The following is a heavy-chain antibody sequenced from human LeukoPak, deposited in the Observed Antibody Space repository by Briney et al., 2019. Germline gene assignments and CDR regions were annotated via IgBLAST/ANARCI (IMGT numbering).Heavy chain of an antibody. CDR2: ISRSRSTI. J-gene: IGHJ5*02. V-gene: IGHV3-48*01. Sequence: PGGSLRLSCAASGFTFSSYSMNWVRQAPGKGLECVSYISRSRSTIYYADSVKGRFTISRDNVKNSLYLQMNSLRAEDTAVYYCARIGDYGDYGHWFDPWGQGTLVTVSS. CDR3: ARIGDYGDYGHWFDP. D-gene: IGHD4-17*01. CDR1: GFTFSSYS.